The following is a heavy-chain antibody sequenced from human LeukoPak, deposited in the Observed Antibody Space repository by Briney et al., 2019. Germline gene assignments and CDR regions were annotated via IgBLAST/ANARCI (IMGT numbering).Heavy chain of an antibody. CDR3: ARSGYSYDNFDY. J-gene: IGHJ4*02. CDR2: INHSGST. V-gene: IGHV4-34*01. CDR1: GGSFSGYY. D-gene: IGHD5-18*01. Sequence: SETLSLTCAVYGGSFSGYYWSWIRQPPGKGLEWIGEINHSGSTNYNPSLKSRVTISVDTSKNQFSLKLSSVTAADTAVYYCARSGYSYDNFDYWGQGTLVTVSS.